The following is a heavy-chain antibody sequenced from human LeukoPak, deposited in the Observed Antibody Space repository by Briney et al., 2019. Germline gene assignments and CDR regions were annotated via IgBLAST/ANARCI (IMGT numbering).Heavy chain of an antibody. CDR3: ARRDIVVLVAFDF. CDR2: IYYSGST. D-gene: IGHD2-15*01. V-gene: IGHV4-39*07. Sequence: PSETLSLTCTVSGGSISSSYSYWGWIRQPPGKGLEWIGNIYYSGSTYYSPSLTSRVTVSVDTSENQFSLKLTSVTAADTAVYYCARRDIVVLVAFDFWGQGTLVTVSS. CDR1: GGSISSSYSY. J-gene: IGHJ4*02.